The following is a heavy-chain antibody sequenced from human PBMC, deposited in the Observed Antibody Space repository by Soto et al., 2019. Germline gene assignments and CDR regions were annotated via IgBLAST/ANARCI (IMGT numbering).Heavy chain of an antibody. CDR3: AKNSGCDHGDHCDY. V-gene: IGHV3-30*18. CDR2: ISYDGSNK. Sequence: QVQLVESGGGVVQPGRSLRLSCAASGFTFSNSAMHWVRQAPGKGLEWVALISYDGSNKYFAGSVKGRFTISRDNSKNTLYLQMDSLRAEDTAMYYCAKNSGCDHGDHCDYWGQGTLVTVSS. J-gene: IGHJ4*02. D-gene: IGHD6-13*01. CDR1: GFTFSNSA.